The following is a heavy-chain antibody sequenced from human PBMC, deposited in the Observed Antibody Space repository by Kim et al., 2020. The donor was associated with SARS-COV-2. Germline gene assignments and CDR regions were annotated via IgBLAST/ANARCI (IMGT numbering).Heavy chain of an antibody. V-gene: IGHV3-74*01. CDR3: ANGPSSDGHHTDY. J-gene: IGHJ4*02. D-gene: IGHD2-15*01. Sequence: DAVNGRFTTSRDNAKNTVYLQMNSLRVEDTAVYYCANGPSSDGHHTDYWGQGTLVTVSS.